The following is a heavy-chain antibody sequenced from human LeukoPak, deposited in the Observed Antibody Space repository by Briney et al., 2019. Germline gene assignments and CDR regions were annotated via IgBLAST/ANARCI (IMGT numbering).Heavy chain of an antibody. D-gene: IGHD3/OR15-3a*01. J-gene: IGHJ5*02. V-gene: IGHV3-66*03. CDR1: GFRVSDY. CDR2: IRDSGEA. Sequence: PGGSLRLSCAVSGFRVSDYMSWVRQAPGKGLEWVGLIRDSGEAFYADFARGRFAISRDESENTLYLQMNSLRVEDTAVYFCARDRAANQDWVELDPWGQGTPVIVSS. CDR3: ARDRAANQDWVELDP.